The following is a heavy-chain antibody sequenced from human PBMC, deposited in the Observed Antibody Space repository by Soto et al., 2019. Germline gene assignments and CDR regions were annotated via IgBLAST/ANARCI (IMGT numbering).Heavy chain of an antibody. D-gene: IGHD3-3*01. Sequence: PGESLKISCKGSGYSFTSYWIGWVRQMPGKGLEWMGIIYPGDSDTRYSPSFQGQVTISADKSISTAYLQWSSLKASDTAMYYCMCWFLDFWGGTPAPTVGYCFDVWGKGITVTVSS. CDR3: MCWFLDFWGGTPAPTVGYCFDV. V-gene: IGHV5-51*01. CDR1: GYSFTSYW. J-gene: IGHJ6*04. CDR2: IYPGDSDT.